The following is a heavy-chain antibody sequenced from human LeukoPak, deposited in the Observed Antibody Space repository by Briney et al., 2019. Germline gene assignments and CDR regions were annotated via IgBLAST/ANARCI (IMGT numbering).Heavy chain of an antibody. CDR2: IKQDGNEK. CDR1: GFTFSDYW. V-gene: IGHV3-7*01. CDR3: ARDQGWGDY. D-gene: IGHD3-16*01. Sequence: GGSLRLSCVASGFTFSDYWMSWVRQAPGKGLEWVANIKQDGNEKYYVDSIKGRFTISRDNAKNSLYVQMNNLRAEDTAVYYCARDQGWGDYWGQGTLVTVSS. J-gene: IGHJ4*02.